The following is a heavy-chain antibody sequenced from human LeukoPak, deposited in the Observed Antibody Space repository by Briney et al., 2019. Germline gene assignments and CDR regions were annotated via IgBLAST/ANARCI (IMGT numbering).Heavy chain of an antibody. V-gene: IGHV3-9*01. Sequence: GGSLRLSCAPSGFTFDDYAMHWVRQAPGEGLEWVSGIIWNSGSIGYADSVKGRFTISRDNAKNSLYLQMNSLRAEDTALYYCAKDISVGATPYYFDYWGQGTLVTVSS. CDR2: IIWNSGSI. D-gene: IGHD1-26*01. J-gene: IGHJ4*02. CDR3: AKDISVGATPYYFDY. CDR1: GFTFDDYA.